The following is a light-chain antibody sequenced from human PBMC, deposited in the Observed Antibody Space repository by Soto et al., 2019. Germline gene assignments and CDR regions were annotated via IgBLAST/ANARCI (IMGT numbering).Light chain of an antibody. Sequence: EIVMTQSPATLSVSPGERATLSCRASQSVSNTLAWYQQKPGQAPRLLMYGASIRATGIPARFSGGGSGTQVTLPISSLQSEDFAVYYCQQYDNWPYTFGQGTKLEIK. CDR3: QQYDNWPYT. CDR2: GAS. J-gene: IGKJ2*01. CDR1: QSVSNT. V-gene: IGKV3-15*01.